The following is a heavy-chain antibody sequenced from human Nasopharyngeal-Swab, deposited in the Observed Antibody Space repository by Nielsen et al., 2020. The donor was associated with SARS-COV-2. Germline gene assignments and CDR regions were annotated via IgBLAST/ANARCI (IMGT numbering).Heavy chain of an antibody. CDR2: ISYDGSNK. Sequence: GESLKISCAASGFTFSSYGMHWVRQAPGKGLEWVAVISYDGSNKYYADSVKGRFTISRDNAKNSLYLQMNSLRAEDTAVYYCARVNYDSSGYYGGYYFDYWGQGTLVTVSS. D-gene: IGHD3-22*01. CDR1: GFTFSSYG. V-gene: IGHV3-30*03. J-gene: IGHJ4*02. CDR3: ARVNYDSSGYYGGYYFDY.